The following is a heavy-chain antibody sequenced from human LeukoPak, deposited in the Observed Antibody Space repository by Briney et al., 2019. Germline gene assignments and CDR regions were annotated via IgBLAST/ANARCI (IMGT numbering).Heavy chain of an antibody. Sequence: GGSLRLSCAASGFTFSSYAMHRVRQAPGKGPEWVAVISYDGSNKYYADSVKGRFTISRDNSKNTLYLQMNSLRAEDTAVYYCARVVRGDYYGSGSYPDAFDIWGQGTMVTVSS. CDR3: ARVVRGDYYGSGSYPDAFDI. V-gene: IGHV3-30-3*01. D-gene: IGHD3-10*01. CDR2: ISYDGSNK. J-gene: IGHJ3*02. CDR1: GFTFSSYA.